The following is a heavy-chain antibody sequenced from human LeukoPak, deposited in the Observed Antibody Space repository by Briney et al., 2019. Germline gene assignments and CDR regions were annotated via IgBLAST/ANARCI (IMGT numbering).Heavy chain of an antibody. CDR2: MNPKSANT. J-gene: IGHJ4*02. CDR1: GYTFINYD. V-gene: IGHV1-8*01. D-gene: IGHD6-19*01. CDR3: ARAYCSSGTCHIFFVN. Sequence: ASVKVSCKASGYTFINYDINWVRQAPGQGLERMGWMNPKSANTGYAQKFQGRLTMSASTSINTAYMELSSLRAEDTAVYYCARAYCSSGTCHIFFVNWGQGTLVTVSS.